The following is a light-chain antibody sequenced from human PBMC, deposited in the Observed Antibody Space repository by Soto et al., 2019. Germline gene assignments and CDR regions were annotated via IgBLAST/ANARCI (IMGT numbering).Light chain of an antibody. J-gene: IGKJ1*01. CDR1: QGIRND. CDR3: LQDYNYPRT. Sequence: AIQMTHSPSSLAACLGDIVSITCRASQGIRNDLGWYQQKPGKATKLLIYAASSLQSGVPSRFSGSGSGTDFTLTISSLQPEDFATYYCLQDYNYPRTFGQGTKVDI. V-gene: IGKV1-6*01. CDR2: AAS.